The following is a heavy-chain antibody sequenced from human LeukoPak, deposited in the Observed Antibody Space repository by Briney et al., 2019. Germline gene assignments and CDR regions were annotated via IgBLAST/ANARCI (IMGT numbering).Heavy chain of an antibody. CDR2: INSDGRST. J-gene: IGHJ4*02. CDR3: VRGADTGYSSDS. CDR1: GFTFSRYW. D-gene: IGHD3-9*01. V-gene: IGHV3-74*01. Sequence: GGSLRLSCVASGFTFSRYWMHWVRQAPGKGLVWVSRINSDGRSTNYADSMKGRFSISRDNAENTLYLQMNSLRVEDTAVYYCVRGADTGYSSDSWGQGTLVTVSS.